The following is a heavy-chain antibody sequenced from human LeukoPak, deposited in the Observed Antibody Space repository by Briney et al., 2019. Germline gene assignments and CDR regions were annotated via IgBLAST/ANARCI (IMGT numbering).Heavy chain of an antibody. CDR1: GYIFTTYW. D-gene: IGHD3-22*01. V-gene: IGHV5-51*01. Sequence: PGESLKISCKGSGYIFTTYWIGWVRQMPGRGVEWMGIIYPGDSDTRYSPSFQGHVTISADNSLSTAYLQWSSLKASDTAMYYCARQFRDSSGYYSYYFDYWGQGTLVTVSS. J-gene: IGHJ4*02. CDR2: IYPGDSDT. CDR3: ARQFRDSSGYYSYYFDY.